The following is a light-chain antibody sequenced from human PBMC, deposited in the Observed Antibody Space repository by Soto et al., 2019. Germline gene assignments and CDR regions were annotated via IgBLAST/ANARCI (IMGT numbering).Light chain of an antibody. Sequence: DIQMTQSPSTLSASVGDRVTITCRASQTISSWLAWYQQKPGKAPKLLIYKASSLESGVPSRFSGSGSGTEVTLTISSLQPDDFATYYCQQYNSYPWTFGQGTKVELK. J-gene: IGKJ1*01. CDR1: QTISSW. V-gene: IGKV1-5*03. CDR3: QQYNSYPWT. CDR2: KAS.